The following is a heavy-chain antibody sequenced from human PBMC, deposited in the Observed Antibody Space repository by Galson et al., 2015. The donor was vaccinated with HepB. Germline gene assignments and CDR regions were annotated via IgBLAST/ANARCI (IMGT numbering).Heavy chain of an antibody. Sequence: SLRLSCAASGFTLSRYNMNWVRQAPGKGLEWVSFLSSSSSTIDYADSVKGRFTISRDNAKNSLYLQMNSLRDEDTAVYYCARDCTSGNCYYVTDYWGQGTLVTVSS. D-gene: IGHD2-2*01. CDR1: GFTLSRYN. V-gene: IGHV3-48*02. CDR2: LSSSSSTI. J-gene: IGHJ4*02. CDR3: ARDCTSGNCYYVTDY.